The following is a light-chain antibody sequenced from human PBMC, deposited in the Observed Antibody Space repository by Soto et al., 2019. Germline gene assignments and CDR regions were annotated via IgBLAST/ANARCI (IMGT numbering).Light chain of an antibody. Sequence: EIVLTQPPVTLSLSPGERVTLSCRASQSVGNNLAWYQQKPGQAPRLLIYDAFNRATGTPARFSGSGSGTDFTLTISSLEVEDFAVYYCQQRYNWPPLTFGGGTNVEIK. CDR3: QQRYNWPPLT. CDR1: QSVGNN. CDR2: DAF. J-gene: IGKJ4*01. V-gene: IGKV3-11*01.